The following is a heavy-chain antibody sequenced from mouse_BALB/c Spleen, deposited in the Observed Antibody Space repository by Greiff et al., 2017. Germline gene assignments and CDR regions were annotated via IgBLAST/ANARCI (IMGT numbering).Heavy chain of an antibody. J-gene: IGHJ4*01. V-gene: IGHV5-9-4*01. Sequence: EVQRVESGGGLVKPGGSLKLSCAASGFTFSSYAMSWVRQSPEKRLEWVAEISSGGSYTYYPDTVTGRFTISRDNAKNTLYLEMSSLRSEDTAMYYCARVRTGYAMDYWGQGTSVTVSS. CDR3: ARVRTGYAMDY. CDR1: GFTFSSYA. CDR2: ISSGGSYT.